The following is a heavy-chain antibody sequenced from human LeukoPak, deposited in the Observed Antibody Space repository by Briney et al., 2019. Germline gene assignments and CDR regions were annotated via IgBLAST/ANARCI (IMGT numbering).Heavy chain of an antibody. J-gene: IGHJ4*02. CDR3: ARSGGSWYYVDY. CDR2: TYYRSKWYN. Sequence: SQTLSLTCAISGDSVSSNSAAWNWIRQPPSRGLEWLGRTYYRSKWYNDYSVSVKSRITINPDTSKNQFSLQLNSVTPEDTAVYYCARSGGSWYYVDYWGQGTLVTVSS. V-gene: IGHV6-1*01. CDR1: GDSVSSNSAA. D-gene: IGHD2-15*01.